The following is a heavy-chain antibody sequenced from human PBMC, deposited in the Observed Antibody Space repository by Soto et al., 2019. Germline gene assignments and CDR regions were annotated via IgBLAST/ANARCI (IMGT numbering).Heavy chain of an antibody. D-gene: IGHD3-22*01. V-gene: IGHV1-46*01. CDR2: INPSDGST. CDR3: AREGEYYFDSSGYCFVF. Sequence: QVQLVQSGAEVKKPGASVKVSCKASGYTFTAYYMHWVRQAPGQGLEGMGLINPSDGSTTYAQKFQGRVTMTRDSSTSTLYMELSSLRSEDTAVYYCAREGEYYFDSSGYCFVFWGQGTLVTVSS. J-gene: IGHJ4*02. CDR1: GYTFTAYY.